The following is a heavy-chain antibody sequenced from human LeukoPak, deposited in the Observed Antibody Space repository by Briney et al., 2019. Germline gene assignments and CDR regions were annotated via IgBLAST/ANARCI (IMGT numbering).Heavy chain of an antibody. CDR1: GYTFTGYY. CDR2: ISAYNGNT. V-gene: IGHV1-18*04. CDR3: ARVAVVPAAEPTPYYYYYMDV. Sequence: VASVKVSCKASGYTFTGYYMHWVRQAPGQGLEWMGWISAYNGNTNYAQKLQGRVTMTTDTSTSTAYMELRSLRSDDTAVYYCARVAVVPAAEPTPYYYYYMDVWGKGTTVTISS. J-gene: IGHJ6*03. D-gene: IGHD2-2*01.